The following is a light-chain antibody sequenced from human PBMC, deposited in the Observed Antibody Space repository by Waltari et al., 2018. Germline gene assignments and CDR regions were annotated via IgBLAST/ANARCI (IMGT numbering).Light chain of an antibody. J-gene: IGLJ2*01. CDR2: DVS. CDR1: SSDVGGYNY. CDR3: CSYAGSYTYMV. V-gene: IGLV2-11*01. Sequence: QSALTQPRSVSGSPGQSVTISCTGTSSDVGGYNYVSWYQQHPGKAPNLMIYDVSKRPSGVPDRFSGSKSGNTASLTISGLQAEDEADYHCCSYAGSYTYMVFGGGTKLTVL.